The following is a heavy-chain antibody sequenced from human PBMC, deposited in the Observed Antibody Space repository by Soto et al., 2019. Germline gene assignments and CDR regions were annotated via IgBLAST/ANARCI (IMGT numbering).Heavy chain of an antibody. CDR1: GFIFSEST. CDR2: VSTSGRST. V-gene: IGHV3-64*02. Sequence: GGSLRLSCSASGFIFSESTIYWVRQVPGKGLEAISAVSTSGRSTYYADSVKDRFTISRDNSKNTLFLQMGSLRPEDTAIYYCAGLSKGTAQTPDFDYWGQGTLVTVSS. J-gene: IGHJ4*02. D-gene: IGHD4-4*01. CDR3: AGLSKGTAQTPDFDY.